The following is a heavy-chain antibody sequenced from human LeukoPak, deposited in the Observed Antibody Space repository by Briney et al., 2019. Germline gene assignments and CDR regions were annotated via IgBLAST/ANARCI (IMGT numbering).Heavy chain of an antibody. V-gene: IGHV3-74*01. Sequence: PGGSLRLSCVASEITFNKAWMTWVRQAPGKGLMWVSRIKSDGSETSYADSVKGRFTISRDNARNTLYLQMNSLRPEDTAIYYCASDRVFYGLDVWGQGTTVTVSS. CDR1: EITFNKAW. J-gene: IGHJ6*02. CDR2: IKSDGSET. CDR3: ASDRVFYGLDV.